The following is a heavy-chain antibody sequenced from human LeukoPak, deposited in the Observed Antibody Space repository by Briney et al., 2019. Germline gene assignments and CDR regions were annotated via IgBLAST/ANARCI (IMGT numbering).Heavy chain of an antibody. CDR2: IYHSGST. D-gene: IGHD3-3*01. V-gene: IGHV4-59*12. Sequence: SETLSLTCTVSGGSISNFNWNWIRQPPGKGLEWIGYIYHSGSTYYNPSLKSRVTISVDRSKNQFSLKLSSVTAADTAVYYCARGGFWSGYWPYYYFDYWGQGTLVTVSS. CDR1: GGSISNFN. J-gene: IGHJ4*02. CDR3: ARGGFWSGYWPYYYFDY.